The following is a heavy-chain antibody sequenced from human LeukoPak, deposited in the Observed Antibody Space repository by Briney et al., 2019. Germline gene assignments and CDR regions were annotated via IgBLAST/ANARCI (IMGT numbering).Heavy chain of an antibody. J-gene: IGHJ6*03. CDR1: GFTFSSYW. CDR2: IKQDGSEK. CDR3: AREKQRRDYYYYMDV. D-gene: IGHD5-18*01. Sequence: GGSLRLSCAASGFTFSSYWMTWVRQAPGKGLEWVASIKQDGSEKYYVDSVKGRFTISRDNAKNSVYLQMNSLRAEDTAVYYCAREKQRRDYYYYMDVWGKGTTVTVSS. V-gene: IGHV3-7*01.